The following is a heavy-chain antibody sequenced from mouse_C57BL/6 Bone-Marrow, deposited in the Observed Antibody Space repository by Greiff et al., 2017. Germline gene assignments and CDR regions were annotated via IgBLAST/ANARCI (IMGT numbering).Heavy chain of an antibody. J-gene: IGHJ3*01. V-gene: IGHV5-17*01. D-gene: IGHD2-3*01. CDR1: GFTFSDYG. Sequence: EVQRVESGGGLVKPGGSLKLSCAASGFTFSDYGMHWVRQAPEKGLEWVAYISSGSSTIYYADTVKGRFTISRDNAKNTLFLQMTSLRAEDTAMYYCARLGGYYPLAYWGQGTLVTVSA. CDR2: ISSGSSTI. CDR3: ARLGGYYPLAY.